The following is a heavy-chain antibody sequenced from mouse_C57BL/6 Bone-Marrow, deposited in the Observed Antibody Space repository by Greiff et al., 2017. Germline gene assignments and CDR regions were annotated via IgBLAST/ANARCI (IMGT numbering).Heavy chain of an antibody. CDR1: GFTFSSYG. Sequence: EVQWVESGGDLVKPGGSLKLSCAASGFTFSSYGMSWVRQTPDKRLEWVATISSGGSYTYYPDSVKGRFTISRDNAKNTLYLQMSSLKSEDTAMYYCAGYGSYAMDYWGQGTSVTVSS. V-gene: IGHV5-6*01. CDR3: AGYGSYAMDY. J-gene: IGHJ4*01. D-gene: IGHD2-2*01. CDR2: ISSGGSYT.